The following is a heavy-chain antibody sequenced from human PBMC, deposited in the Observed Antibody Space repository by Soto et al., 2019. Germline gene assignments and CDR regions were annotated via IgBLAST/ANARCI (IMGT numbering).Heavy chain of an antibody. Sequence: QITLKESGPTLVKPTQTLTLTCTFSGFSLSTSGVGVGWIRQPPGKALEWLALIYWDDDKRYSPSLKSRLTIAKDTSKNQVVLTMTNRDPVDTATYYGAHSMYYYDSSGYHNWFDPWGQGTLVTVSS. V-gene: IGHV2-5*02. D-gene: IGHD3-22*01. J-gene: IGHJ5*02. CDR3: AHSMYYYDSSGYHNWFDP. CDR2: IYWDDDK. CDR1: GFSLSTSGVG.